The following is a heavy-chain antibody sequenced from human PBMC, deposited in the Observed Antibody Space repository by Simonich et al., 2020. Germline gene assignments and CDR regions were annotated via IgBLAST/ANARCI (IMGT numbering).Heavy chain of an antibody. J-gene: IGHJ3*02. CDR2: IAYDGSNK. CDR3: AREGAGNDAFDI. V-gene: IGHV3-30*07. D-gene: IGHD1-26*01. CDR1: GFTFSRYA. Sequence: QVQLVESGGGVVQPGRSLRLSCAASGFTFSRYAMHWVRQAPGKGLVGVAVIAYDGSNKNYSDSVKGRFTISRDNSKNTLYLQMNSLRAEDTAVYYCAREGAGNDAFDIWGQGTMVTVSS.